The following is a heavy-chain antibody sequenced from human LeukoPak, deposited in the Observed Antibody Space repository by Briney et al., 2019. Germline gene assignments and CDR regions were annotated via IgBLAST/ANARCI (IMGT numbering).Heavy chain of an antibody. CDR2: IKQDGSEK. CDR1: GFTFSRYW. CDR3: AREPQLVNAFDI. D-gene: IGHD6-6*01. J-gene: IGHJ3*02. V-gene: IGHV3-7*01. Sequence: PGGSLRLSCAASGFTFSRYWMSWVRQAPGKGLEWVANIKQDGSEKYYVDSVKGRFTISRDNAKNSLYLQMNSLRAEDTAVYYCAREPQLVNAFDIWGQGTMATVSS.